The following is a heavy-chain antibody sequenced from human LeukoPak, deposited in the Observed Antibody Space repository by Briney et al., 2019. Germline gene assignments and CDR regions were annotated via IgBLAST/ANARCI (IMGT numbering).Heavy chain of an antibody. D-gene: IGHD3-22*01. J-gene: IGHJ4*02. V-gene: IGHV1-46*01. CDR1: GYTFTTYY. CDR3: AIISYDAIH. Sequence: ASVKVSCKASGYTFTTYYMHWVRQAPGQGLEWMGVINPIGGSTNYAQNFQGRVTVTRDSSTNTVYMELSSLRSEDTAAYYCAIISYDAIHWGQGTLVTVSS. CDR2: INPIGGST.